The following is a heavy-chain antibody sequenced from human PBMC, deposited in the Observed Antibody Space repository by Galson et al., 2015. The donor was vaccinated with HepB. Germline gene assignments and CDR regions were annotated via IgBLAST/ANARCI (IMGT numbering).Heavy chain of an antibody. V-gene: IGHV3-49*03. Sequence: SLRLSCAASGFTFGDYAMSWFRQAPGKGLEWVGFIRSKAYGGTTEYAASVKGRFTISRDDSKSIAYLQMNSLKTEDTAVYYCTRAGGCSSTSCYLVRVPVGYYMDVWGKGTTVTVSS. CDR3: TRAGGCSSTSCYLVRVPVGYYMDV. D-gene: IGHD2-2*01. CDR1: GFTFGDYA. CDR2: IRSKAYGGTT. J-gene: IGHJ6*03.